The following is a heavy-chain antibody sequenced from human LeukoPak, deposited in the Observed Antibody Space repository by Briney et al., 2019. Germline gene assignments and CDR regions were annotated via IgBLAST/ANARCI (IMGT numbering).Heavy chain of an antibody. CDR2: IGVAANT. CDR1: GFTFSSYD. D-gene: IGHD6-19*01. Sequence: PGGSLRLSCAASGFTFSSYDMHWVRQATGKGLEWVSAIGVAANTFYSGAVKGRFTISRDNSKNTLYLQMNSLRAEDTAVYYCAKGHGSGWSGDYFDYWGQGTLVTVSS. V-gene: IGHV3-13*04. J-gene: IGHJ4*02. CDR3: AKGHGSGWSGDYFDY.